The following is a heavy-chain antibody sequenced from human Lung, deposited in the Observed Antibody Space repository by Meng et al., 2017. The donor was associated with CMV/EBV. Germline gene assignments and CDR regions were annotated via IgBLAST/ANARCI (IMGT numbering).Heavy chain of an antibody. D-gene: IGHD3-9*01. J-gene: IGHJ2*01. CDR1: SDG. Sequence: SDGMDWVRQAPGKGLEWVASTSYDGSTNSYADDVKGRFTISRDTSKNTLHLQMNSLRAEDTAVYFCAKDGTYYDILTGYYDYWYFDL. V-gene: IGHV3-30*18. CDR3: AKDGTYYDILTGYYDYWYFDL. CDR2: TSYDGSTN.